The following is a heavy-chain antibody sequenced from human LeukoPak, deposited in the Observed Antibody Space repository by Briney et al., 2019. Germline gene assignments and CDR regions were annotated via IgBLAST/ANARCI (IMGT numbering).Heavy chain of an antibody. Sequence: ASVKVSCKASGYTFTSYDINWVRQATGQGLEWMGWMNPNSGNTGYAQKFRGRVTMTRNTSISTAYMELSSLRSEDTAVYYCARGRKRNCSGGSCYRFDPWGQGTLVTVSS. D-gene: IGHD2-15*01. J-gene: IGHJ5*02. CDR2: MNPNSGNT. CDR1: GYTFTSYD. CDR3: ARGRKRNCSGGSCYRFDP. V-gene: IGHV1-8*01.